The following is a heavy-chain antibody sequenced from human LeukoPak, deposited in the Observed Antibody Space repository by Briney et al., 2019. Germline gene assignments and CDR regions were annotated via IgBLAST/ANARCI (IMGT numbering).Heavy chain of an antibody. J-gene: IGHJ4*02. CDR1: GGSISSYY. CDR3: ARAAEYLYYFDY. D-gene: IGHD1-14*01. CDR2: SYYSGST. V-gene: IGHV4-59*12. Sequence: SETLSLTCTVSGGSISSYYWSWIRQPPGKGLEWIGYSYYSGSTNYNPSLKSRVTISVDTSKNQFSLKLSSVTAADMAVYYCARAAEYLYYFDYWGQGTLVTVSS.